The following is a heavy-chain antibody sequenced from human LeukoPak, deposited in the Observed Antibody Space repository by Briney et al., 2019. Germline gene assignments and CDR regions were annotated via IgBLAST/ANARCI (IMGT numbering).Heavy chain of an antibody. CDR3: AKLGTYYDNWFDP. J-gene: IGHJ5*02. Sequence: GGSLRLSCAASGFTFSSYGMHWVRQAPGKGLEWVAFIRYDGSNKYHADSVKGRFTISRDNSKNTLYLQMNSLRAEDTAVYYCAKLGTYYDNWFDPWGQGTLVTVSS. V-gene: IGHV3-30*02. CDR1: GFTFSSYG. D-gene: IGHD3-22*01. CDR2: IRYDGSNK.